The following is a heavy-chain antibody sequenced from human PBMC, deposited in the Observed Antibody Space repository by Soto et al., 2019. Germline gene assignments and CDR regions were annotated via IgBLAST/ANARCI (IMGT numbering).Heavy chain of an antibody. V-gene: IGHV3-33*01. J-gene: IGHJ5*02. CDR3: ARDVGSSGSSRWFDT. CDR1: GFTLSNYG. D-gene: IGHD3-10*01. Sequence: GGSLRLSCVASGFTLSNYGMHWVRQAPGKGLEWIALIWYEGTTKYSADSMKGRFSISRDQSKSTLYLQVNSLRAEDTATYYCARDVGSSGSSRWFDTWGQGTLVTVSS. CDR2: IWYEGTTK.